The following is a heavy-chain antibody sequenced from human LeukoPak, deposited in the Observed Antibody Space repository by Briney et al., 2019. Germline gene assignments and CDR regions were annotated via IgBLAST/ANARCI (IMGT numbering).Heavy chain of an antibody. V-gene: IGHV3-30*02. Sequence: GGSLRLSCAASGFIFSSYGMHWVRQAPGKGLEWVAFIRYDGSNTYYADSVKGRFTIFRDNSKNTLYLQMNSLRAEDTAVYYCARVSYSGSYHGAFDIWGQGTMVTVSS. CDR3: ARVSYSGSYHGAFDI. J-gene: IGHJ3*02. D-gene: IGHD1-26*01. CDR1: GFIFSSYG. CDR2: IRYDGSNT.